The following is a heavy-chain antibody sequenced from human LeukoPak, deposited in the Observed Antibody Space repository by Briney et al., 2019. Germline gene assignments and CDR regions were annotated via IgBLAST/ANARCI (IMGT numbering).Heavy chain of an antibody. J-gene: IGHJ4*02. CDR3: ARGVGALGY. CDR2: IYYRGNT. CDR1: GGSITNYY. D-gene: IGHD3-16*01. Sequence: PSETLSLTCSVSGGSITNYYWSWIRQPPGRGLEWIGYIYYRGNTYYNASLKSRVTISVATSQNEVSLNLTSVTAADTAVYYCARGVGALGYWGQGTLVTVSS. V-gene: IGHV4-59*01.